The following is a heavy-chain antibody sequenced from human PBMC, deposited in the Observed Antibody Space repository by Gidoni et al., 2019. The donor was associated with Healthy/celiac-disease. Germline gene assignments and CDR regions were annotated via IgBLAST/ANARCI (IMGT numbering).Heavy chain of an antibody. V-gene: IGHV3-15*01. CDR1: GFTFRNAW. Sequence: EVQLVESGGGLVKPGGSLRLSCAASGFTFRNAWLSWVRQAPGKGLEWVGRIKSKTDGGTTDYAAPVKGRFTISRDDSKNTLYLQMNSLKTEDTAVYYCTTEVSAAAADWYNWFDPWGQGTLVTVSS. D-gene: IGHD6-13*01. CDR3: TTEVSAAAADWYNWFDP. CDR2: IKSKTDGGTT. J-gene: IGHJ5*02.